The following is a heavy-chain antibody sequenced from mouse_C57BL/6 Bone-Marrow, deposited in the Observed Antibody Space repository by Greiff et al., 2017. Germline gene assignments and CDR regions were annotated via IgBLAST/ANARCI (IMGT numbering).Heavy chain of an antibody. CDR3: ASGHDGDGGIAY. CDR1: GYTFTSYW. D-gene: IGHD2-3*01. V-gene: IGHV1-69*01. Sequence: QVQLQQPGAELVMPGASVKLSCKASGYTFTSYWMHWVKQRPGQGLEWIGEIDPSDSYTNYNQKFKGKSTLTVDKSSSTAYMQLSSLTSEDSAVYDCASGHDGDGGIAYWGQGTLVTVSA. J-gene: IGHJ3*01. CDR2: IDPSDSYT.